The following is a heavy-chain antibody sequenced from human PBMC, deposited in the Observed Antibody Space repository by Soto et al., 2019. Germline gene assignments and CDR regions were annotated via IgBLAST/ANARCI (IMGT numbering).Heavy chain of an antibody. CDR1: GGSISSGGYY. CDR2: IYYSGST. D-gene: IGHD3-22*01. V-gene: IGHV4-31*03. J-gene: IGHJ4*02. Sequence: SETLSLTCTVSGGSISSGGYYWSWIRQHPGKGLEWIGYIYYSGSTYYNPSLKSRVTISVDTSKSQFSLKLSSVTAADTAVYYCARGGDVDENYDSSGMYYFDYWGQGTLVTVSS. CDR3: ARGGDVDENYDSSGMYYFDY.